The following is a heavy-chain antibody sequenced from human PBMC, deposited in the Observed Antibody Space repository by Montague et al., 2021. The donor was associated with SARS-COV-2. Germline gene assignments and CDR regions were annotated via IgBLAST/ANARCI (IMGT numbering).Heavy chain of an antibody. CDR3: ARDVSPIGLMDV. V-gene: IGHV3-53*01. Sequence: SLRPSCAASGFTVSSNYMSWVRQAPGKGLEWASVIYSGGSTYYADSVKGRFTISRDNSKNTLYLQMNSLRAEDTAVYYCARDVSPIGLMDVWGQGTTVTVSS. J-gene: IGHJ6*02. CDR2: IYSGGST. D-gene: IGHD3-16*02. CDR1: GFTVSSNY.